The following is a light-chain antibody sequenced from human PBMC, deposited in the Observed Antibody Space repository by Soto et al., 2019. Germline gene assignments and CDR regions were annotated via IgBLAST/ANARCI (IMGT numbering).Light chain of an antibody. CDR1: QSVNGW. Sequence: IQMTQSPSTLSASVGDRVTITCRASQSVNGWLAWYQQKPGKAPKLLISEASSLDSGVPSRFSGSGSGTDYVLTITSLQPEDFATYYCQHYDTYSTFGGGTTVESK. CDR2: EAS. CDR3: QHYDTYST. V-gene: IGKV1-5*01. J-gene: IGKJ4*01.